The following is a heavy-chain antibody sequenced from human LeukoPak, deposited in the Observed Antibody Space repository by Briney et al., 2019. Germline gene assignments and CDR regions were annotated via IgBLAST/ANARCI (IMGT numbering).Heavy chain of an antibody. V-gene: IGHV3-7*01. CDR2: IKQDGSEK. J-gene: IGHJ4*02. CDR3: ARDRSYYYDSSGYGY. CDR1: GGSFSGYY. Sequence: ETLSLTCAVYGGSFSGYYWSWIRQPPGKGLEWVANIKQDGSEKYYVDSVKGRFTISRDNAKNSLYLQMNSLRAEDTAVYYCARDRSYYYDSSGYGYWGQGTLVTVSS. D-gene: IGHD3-22*01.